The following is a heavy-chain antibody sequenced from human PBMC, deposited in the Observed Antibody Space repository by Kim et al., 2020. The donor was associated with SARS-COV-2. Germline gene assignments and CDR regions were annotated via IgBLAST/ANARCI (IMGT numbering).Heavy chain of an antibody. V-gene: IGHV3-11*03. CDR2: SYT. D-gene: IGHD3-10*01. Sequence: SYTNYPDSVKGRFTLSRDHAKNSLYLQMNSLRAEDTAVYYCAKGWRQFGPWGQGTLVTVSS. J-gene: IGHJ5*02. CDR3: AKGWRQFGP.